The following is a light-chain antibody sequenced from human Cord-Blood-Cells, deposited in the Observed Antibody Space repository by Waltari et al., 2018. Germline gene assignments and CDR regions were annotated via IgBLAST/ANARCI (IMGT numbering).Light chain of an antibody. Sequence: DIVMTQSPLSLPVTPGEPASIPCRSSQSLLYSNGYNYLDWYLQKPGQSPQLLIYLGSNRASGVPDRFSGSGSGTDFTLKISRVEAEDVGVYYCMQALQTPRTFGGGTKVEIK. CDR2: LGS. V-gene: IGKV2-28*01. J-gene: IGKJ4*01. CDR1: QSLLYSNGYNY. CDR3: MQALQTPRT.